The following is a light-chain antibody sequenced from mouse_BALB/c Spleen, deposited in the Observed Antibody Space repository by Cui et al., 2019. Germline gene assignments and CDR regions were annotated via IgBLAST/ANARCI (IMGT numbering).Light chain of an antibody. CDR2: RAN. CDR1: QDNNSY. CDR3: LQYDEFPLT. V-gene: IGKV14-111*01. J-gene: IGKJ5*01. Sequence: DIKMTQSPSSMYASLGERVTITCKASQDNNSYLSWFQQKPGKSPKTLIYRANRLVDGVPSRFSGSGSGQDYSLTISSLEYEDMGIYYCLQYDEFPLTFGAGTKLELK.